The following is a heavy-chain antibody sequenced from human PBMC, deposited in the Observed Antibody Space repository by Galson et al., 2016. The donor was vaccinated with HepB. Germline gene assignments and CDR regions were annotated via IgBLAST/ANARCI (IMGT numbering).Heavy chain of an antibody. D-gene: IGHD2/OR15-2a*01. V-gene: IGHV3-30*03. Sequence: SLRLSCAASGFTFSHYGIHWVRQAPGKGLEWVSFISNDGSFKYYGDSVKGRFTISRDNSKNTLSLQMNSLRAEDTAVYYCASTGLSMMRLSLNSWGQGTLGTVSS. CDR2: ISNDGSFK. CDR3: ASTGLSMMRLSLNS. J-gene: IGHJ4*02. CDR1: GFTFSHYG.